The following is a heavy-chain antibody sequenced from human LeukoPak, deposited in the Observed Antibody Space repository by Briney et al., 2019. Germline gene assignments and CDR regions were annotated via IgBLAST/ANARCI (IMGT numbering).Heavy chain of an antibody. J-gene: IGHJ4*02. D-gene: IGHD3-16*01. Sequence: PGGSLRLSCTASGFTFNACGMHWVRQAPGKGLEWVSAISGSGGSTYYADSVKGRFTISRDNSKNTLYLQMNSLRAEDTAVYYCAKVPTPARFWGAPFFDYWGQGTLVTVSS. CDR2: ISGSGGST. CDR1: GFTFNACG. CDR3: AKVPTPARFWGAPFFDY. V-gene: IGHV3-23*01.